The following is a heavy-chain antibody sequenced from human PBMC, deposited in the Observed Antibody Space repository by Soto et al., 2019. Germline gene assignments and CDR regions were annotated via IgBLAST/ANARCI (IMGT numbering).Heavy chain of an antibody. CDR1: GLSISSGGYY. D-gene: IGHD7-27*01. CDR2: IYYSGRT. J-gene: IGHJ4*02. CDR3: ARDPLT. Sequence: VQLQELGPGLVKPSQSLSITCTVSGLSISSGGYYWSWIRQHPGTGLAWIGYIYYSGRTYYNPSLKSRVTTSVDTSNYQLSLTLSSVTASDTAAYYCARDPLTWGQGTLVTVSS. V-gene: IGHV4-31*03.